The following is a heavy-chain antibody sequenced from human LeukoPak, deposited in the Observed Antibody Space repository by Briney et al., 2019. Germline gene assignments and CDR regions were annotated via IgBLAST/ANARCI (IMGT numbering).Heavy chain of an antibody. D-gene: IGHD6-19*01. CDR2: ILNDGSHK. CDR1: GFTFSIYA. CDR3: AKDQGPYSSPFR. J-gene: IGHJ4*02. Sequence: GGSLRLSCAASGFTFSIYAIHWVRQAPGKGLEWVAFILNDGSHKSYADSVKGRFAISRDNFKNTLWLQMNSLRPEDSAVYYCAKDQGPYSSPFRWGQGTVVTVSS. V-gene: IGHV3-30*02.